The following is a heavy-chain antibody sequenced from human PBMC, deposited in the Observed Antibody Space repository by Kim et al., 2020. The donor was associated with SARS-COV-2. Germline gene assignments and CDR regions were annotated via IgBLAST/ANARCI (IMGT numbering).Heavy chain of an antibody. CDR3: AKTVRGY. CDR2: GRGGNA. Sequence: GRGGNAYYADSVKGRCTISRDHSENTLYLQMNSLRAEGTATYYCAKTVRGYWGQGTLVTVSS. D-gene: IGHD3-10*01. V-gene: IGHV3-23*01. J-gene: IGHJ4*02.